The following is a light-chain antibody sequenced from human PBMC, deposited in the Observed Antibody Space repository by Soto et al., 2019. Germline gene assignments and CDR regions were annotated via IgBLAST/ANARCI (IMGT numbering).Light chain of an antibody. CDR2: GAS. V-gene: IGKV1-39*01. Sequence: IQMTQSPSSLSASVGDRVIITCRASQSISIFLNWYQQKPGKAPQLLIHGASTLQSGAPSGFSGGGSGTNFTLTISHLQPEDFATYYCQQSYTTPRTLGQGTKV. CDR3: QQSYTTPRT. CDR1: QSISIF. J-gene: IGKJ1*01.